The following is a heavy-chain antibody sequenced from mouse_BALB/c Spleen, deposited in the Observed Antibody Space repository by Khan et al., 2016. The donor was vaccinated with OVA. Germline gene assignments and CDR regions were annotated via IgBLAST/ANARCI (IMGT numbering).Heavy chain of an antibody. J-gene: IGHJ4*01. V-gene: IGHV5-17*02. CDR1: GFTFSNFG. D-gene: IGHD1-2*01. CDR2: ISSGISTI. Sequence: EVQLVESGGGLVQPGGSRKLSCAASGFTFSNFGMYWVRQAPEKGLEWVAYISSGISTIYYADSVKGRFTISRDNTKNTLFLPMTSLRSEDTAMYYGASAVITTANGAMDYWGQGTSGTVSS. CDR3: ASAVITTANGAMDY.